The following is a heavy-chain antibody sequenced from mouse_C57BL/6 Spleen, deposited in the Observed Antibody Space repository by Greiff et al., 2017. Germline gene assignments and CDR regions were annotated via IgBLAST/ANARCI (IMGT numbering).Heavy chain of an antibody. D-gene: IGHD1-1*01. CDR3: ARGSYGSSYGYFDV. CDR2: IYPRSGNT. Sequence: VQLQQSGAELARPGASVKLSCKASGYTFTSYGISWVKQRTGQGLEWIGEIYPRSGNTYYNEKFKGKATLTADKSSSTAYMELRSLTSEDSAVYFCARGSYGSSYGYFDVWGTGTTVTVSS. J-gene: IGHJ1*03. CDR1: GYTFTSYG. V-gene: IGHV1-81*01.